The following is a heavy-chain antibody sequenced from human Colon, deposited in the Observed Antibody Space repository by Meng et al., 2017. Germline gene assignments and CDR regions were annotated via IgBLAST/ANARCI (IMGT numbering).Heavy chain of an antibody. CDR3: ARHGGYYQDF. CDR1: GASVSVNSY. D-gene: IGHD4-23*01. Sequence: QVHVQEPGPGRVKPSETLSLACSVSGASVSVNSYWSWVRQAPGRGLEWIGQIDHRGSAYYRPSLNSRVTMSLDKSRNQFSLRLTSVTAADTAVYYCARHGGYYQDFWGQGTLVTVSS. J-gene: IGHJ4*02. CDR2: IDHRGSA. V-gene: IGHV4-4*02.